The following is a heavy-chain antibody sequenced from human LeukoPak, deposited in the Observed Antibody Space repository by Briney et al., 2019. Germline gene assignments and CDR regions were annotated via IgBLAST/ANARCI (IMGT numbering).Heavy chain of an antibody. CDR2: VIPIFGTA. CDR3: ARVGGYCSGGSCYGYWFDP. J-gene: IGHJ5*02. CDR1: GGTFSSYA. Sequence: PLASVKVSCKAPGGTFSSYAISWVRQAPGQGLEWMGGVIPIFGTANYAQKFQGRVTITADESTSTAYMELSSLRSEDTAVYYCARVGGYCSGGSCYGYWFDPWGQGTLVTVSS. D-gene: IGHD2-15*01. V-gene: IGHV1-69*13.